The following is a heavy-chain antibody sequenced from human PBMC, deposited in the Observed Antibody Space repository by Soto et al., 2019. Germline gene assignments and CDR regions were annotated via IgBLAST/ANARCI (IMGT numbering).Heavy chain of an antibody. Sequence: SVKVSCKASGGTFSSYAISWVRQAPGQGLEWMGGIIPIFGTANYAQKFQGRVTITADESTSTAYMELSSLRSEDTAVYYCASTVTTTFGMDVWGQGTTVTVSS. CDR1: GGTFSSYA. D-gene: IGHD4-17*01. CDR3: ASTVTTTFGMDV. CDR2: IIPIFGTA. V-gene: IGHV1-69*13. J-gene: IGHJ6*02.